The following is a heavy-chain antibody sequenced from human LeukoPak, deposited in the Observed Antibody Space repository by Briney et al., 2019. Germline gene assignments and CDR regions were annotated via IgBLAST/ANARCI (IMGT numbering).Heavy chain of an antibody. Sequence: GGSLRLSCAASGFTFSSYAMSWVRQAPRKGLEWVSAISGSGGSTYYADSVEGRFTISRDNSKNTLYLQMNSLRAEDTAVYYCAKGKVVVAALDAFDIWGQGTMVTVSS. CDR3: AKGKVVVAALDAFDI. CDR2: ISGSGGST. D-gene: IGHD2-15*01. CDR1: GFTFSSYA. J-gene: IGHJ3*02. V-gene: IGHV3-23*01.